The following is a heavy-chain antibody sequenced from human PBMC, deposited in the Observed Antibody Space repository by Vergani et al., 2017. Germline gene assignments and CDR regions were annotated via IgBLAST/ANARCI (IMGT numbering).Heavy chain of an antibody. J-gene: IGHJ3*02. CDR1: GGTFSSYA. CDR2: IIPIFGTA. D-gene: IGHD2-15*01. CDR3: GSIGYCSGGSCYSAGQAFDI. Sequence: QVQLVQSGAEVKKPGSSVKVSCKASGGTFSSYAISWVRQAPGQGLEWMGGIIPIFGTATYAQKFQGRVTITADESTSTAYMGLSSLISEDTAVYYCGSIGYCSGGSCYSAGQAFDIWGQGTMVTVSS. V-gene: IGHV1-69*01.